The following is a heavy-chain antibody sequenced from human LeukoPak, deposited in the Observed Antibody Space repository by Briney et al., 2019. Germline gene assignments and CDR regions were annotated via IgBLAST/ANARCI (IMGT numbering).Heavy chain of an antibody. CDR3: ARGGPDSSDYSSLFDY. Sequence: SGGSLRLSCAASGSTFSNYWMSWVRQAPGKGLVWVSRINSDGSSRHYADSVKGRFTISRDNAKNTLHLQMTSLRAEDTAVYYCARGGPDSSDYSSLFDYWGRGILVTVSS. CDR2: INSDGSSR. V-gene: IGHV3-74*01. J-gene: IGHJ4*02. CDR1: GSTFSNYW. D-gene: IGHD3-22*01.